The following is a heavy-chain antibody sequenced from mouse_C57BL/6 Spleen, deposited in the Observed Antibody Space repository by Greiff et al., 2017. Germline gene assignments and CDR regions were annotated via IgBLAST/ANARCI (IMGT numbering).Heavy chain of an antibody. CDR2: ISSGSSTL. Sequence: EVQLVESGGGLVKPGGSLKLSCAASGFTFSDYGMHWVRQAPETGLEWVTYISSGSSTLYYADTVKGRFTISSDNAKNTLFLQMTSLRSEDTAMYYCARDSNFSMDYWGQGTSVTVSS. J-gene: IGHJ4*01. D-gene: IGHD2-5*01. CDR3: ARDSNFSMDY. CDR1: GFTFSDYG. V-gene: IGHV5-17*01.